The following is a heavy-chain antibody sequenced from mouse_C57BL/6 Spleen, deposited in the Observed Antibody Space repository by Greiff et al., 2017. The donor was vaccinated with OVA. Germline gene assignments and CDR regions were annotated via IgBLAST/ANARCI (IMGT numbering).Heavy chain of an antibody. CDR2: IDPENGDT. V-gene: IGHV14-4*01. CDR3: TYSSGPAWCAY. Sequence: VQLQQSGAELVRPGASVKLSCTASGFNIKDDYMHWVKQRPEQGLEWIGWIDPENGDTEYASKFQGKATITADTSSNTAYLQLSSLTSEDTAVYYCTYSSGPAWCAYWGQGTLVTVSA. J-gene: IGHJ3*01. CDR1: GFNIKDDY. D-gene: IGHD3-2*02.